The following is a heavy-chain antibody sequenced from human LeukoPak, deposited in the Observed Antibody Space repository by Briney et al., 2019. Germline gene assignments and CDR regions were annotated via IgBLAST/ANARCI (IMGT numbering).Heavy chain of an antibody. CDR1: GGSISSGSYY. CDR3: ARELSDDSSGYRYYFDY. J-gene: IGHJ4*02. Sequence: PSETLSLTCAVSGGSISSGSYYWSWIRQPAGKGLEWIGRIYTSGSTNYNPSLKSRVTMSVDASKNQFSLKLSSVTAADTAAYYCARELSDDSSGYRYYFDYWGQGTLVTVSS. V-gene: IGHV4-61*02. CDR2: IYTSGST. D-gene: IGHD3-22*01.